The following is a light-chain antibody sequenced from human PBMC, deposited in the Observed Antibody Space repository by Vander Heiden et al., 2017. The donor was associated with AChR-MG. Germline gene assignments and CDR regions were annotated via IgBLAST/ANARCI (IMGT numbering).Light chain of an antibody. CDR2: GAS. CDR1: QSVSSN. CDR3: QQYDSWST. V-gene: IGKV3-15*01. Sequence: EILMTQSPATLSVSPGERATLSCRASQSVSSNLAWYQQKLGQAHRLLIHGASTRATGIPARFSGSGSGTEFTLTISSLQSEDFAVYYCQQYDSWSTFGQGTQLEIK. J-gene: IGKJ2*01.